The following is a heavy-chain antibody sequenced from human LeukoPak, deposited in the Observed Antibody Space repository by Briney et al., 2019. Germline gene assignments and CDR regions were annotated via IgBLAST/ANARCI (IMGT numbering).Heavy chain of an antibody. Sequence: PGGSLRLSCAASGFTFSSYAMSWVRQAPGKGLEWISTITASGVTTYYADSVKGRFTISRDNSKNTLFLQMNSLRAEDTAVYYCAKAPYDTSGFSSPNYFDYWGQGTLVTVSS. CDR3: AKAPYDTSGFSSPNYFDY. J-gene: IGHJ4*02. D-gene: IGHD3-22*01. V-gene: IGHV3-23*01. CDR1: GFTFSSYA. CDR2: ITASGVTT.